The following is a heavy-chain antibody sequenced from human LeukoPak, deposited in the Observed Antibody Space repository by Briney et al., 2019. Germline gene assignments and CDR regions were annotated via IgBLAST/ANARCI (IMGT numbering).Heavy chain of an antibody. CDR3: WFGESNFDY. CDR1: GFTFDDYG. Sequence: GGSLRLSCAASGFTFDDYGMSWVRHTPGKGLEWVSGINWNGGSTAYADSVKGRFTISRDNAKNSLYLQMNSLRAEDTAVYYSWFGESNFDYWGQGTLVTVSS. J-gene: IGHJ4*02. D-gene: IGHD3-10*01. CDR2: INWNGGST. V-gene: IGHV3-20*04.